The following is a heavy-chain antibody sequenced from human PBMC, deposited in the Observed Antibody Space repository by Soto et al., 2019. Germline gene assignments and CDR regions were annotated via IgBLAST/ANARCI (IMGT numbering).Heavy chain of an antibody. J-gene: IGHJ6*04. CDR3: AGGEGEAASENV. CDR2: IIPILGIA. CDR1: GGTLLSYT. D-gene: IGHD6-13*01. V-gene: IGHV1-69*01. Sequence: QVQLVQSGAEVTKPGSSVKVSCKASGGTLLSYTISWVRRAPAQGLEWMGGIIPILGIANYAQKFQGRVTITEEESTGVADMELSSLRSEDTDIYDVAGGEGEAASENVGGKETTVTVPS.